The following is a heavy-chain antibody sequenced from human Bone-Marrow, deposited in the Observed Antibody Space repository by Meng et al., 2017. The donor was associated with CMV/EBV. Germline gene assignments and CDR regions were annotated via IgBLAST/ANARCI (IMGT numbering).Heavy chain of an antibody. CDR3: ARGLNDFWSGYYVDY. CDR2: INHSGST. CDR1: GGSFSGYY. D-gene: IGHD3-3*01. J-gene: IGHJ4*02. Sequence: SETLSLTCAVSGGSFSGYYWSWIRQPPGKGLEWIGEINHSGSTNYNPYLKSRVTISVDTSKNQFPLKLSSVTAADTAVYYCARGLNDFWSGYYVDYWGQGTLVTVSS. V-gene: IGHV4-34*01.